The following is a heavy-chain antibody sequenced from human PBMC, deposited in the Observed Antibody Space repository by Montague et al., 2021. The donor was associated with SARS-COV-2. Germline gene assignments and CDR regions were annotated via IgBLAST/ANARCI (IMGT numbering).Heavy chain of an antibody. CDR2: ISSNGKT. V-gene: IGHV4-4*09. CDR3: ARRGYYDSAGYHWRLDL. Sequence: SETLSLTCTVSGGSINDHYRSWIRQSPGKGLEWIGYISSNGKTNYNPSLKSRVTLSADASRNEFSLKLDSVTAADTAVYFCARRGYYDSAGYHWRLDLWGRGMLVTVSS. CDR1: GGSINDHY. J-gene: IGHJ2*01. D-gene: IGHD3-22*01.